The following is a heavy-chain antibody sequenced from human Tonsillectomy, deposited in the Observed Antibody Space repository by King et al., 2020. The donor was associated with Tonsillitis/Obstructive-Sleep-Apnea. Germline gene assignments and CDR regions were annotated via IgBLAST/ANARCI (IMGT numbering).Heavy chain of an antibody. CDR2: ISYDGSNK. Sequence: VKLVESGGGVVQPGRSLRLSCAASGFTFSSYGMHWVRQAPGKGLEWVAVISYDGSNKYYADSVKGRFTISRDNSKNTLYLQMNSLRAEDTAVYYCAKDSCGSYYSGADYWGQGTLVTVSS. J-gene: IGHJ4*02. V-gene: IGHV3-30*18. CDR1: GFTFSSYG. CDR3: AKDSCGSYYSGADY. D-gene: IGHD1-26*01.